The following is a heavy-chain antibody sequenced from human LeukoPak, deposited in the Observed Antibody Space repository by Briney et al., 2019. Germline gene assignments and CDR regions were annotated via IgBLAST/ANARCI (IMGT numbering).Heavy chain of an antibody. CDR3: ARGPRVGAAGFVYYHYIDV. V-gene: IGHV3-30*04. Sequence: PGRSLRLSCAASGFTFSSYAMHWVRQAPGKGLEWVAVISYDGSNKYYADSVKGRFTISRDNSKNTLYLQMNSLRAEDTAVYYCARGPRVGAAGFVYYHYIDVWGKGTTVTVSS. J-gene: IGHJ6*03. D-gene: IGHD1-26*01. CDR1: GFTFSSYA. CDR2: ISYDGSNK.